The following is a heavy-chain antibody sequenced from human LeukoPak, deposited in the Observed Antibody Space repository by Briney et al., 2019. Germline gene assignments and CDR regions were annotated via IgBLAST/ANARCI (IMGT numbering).Heavy chain of an antibody. Sequence: GGSLRLSCAASGFTFSSYGMHWVRQAPGKGLEWVAVIWYDGSNKYYADSVKGRFTISRDNSENTLYLQMNSLRAEDTAVYYCARGYYDRSGYLSDWGQGTLVTVSS. CDR1: GFTFSSYG. D-gene: IGHD3-22*01. CDR2: IWYDGSNK. J-gene: IGHJ4*02. V-gene: IGHV3-33*01. CDR3: ARGYYDRSGYLSD.